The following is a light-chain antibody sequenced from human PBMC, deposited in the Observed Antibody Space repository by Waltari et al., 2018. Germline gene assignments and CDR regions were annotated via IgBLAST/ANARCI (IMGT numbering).Light chain of an antibody. CDR2: EAS. V-gene: IGKV3-20*01. CDR3: QKYGTLPAT. CDR1: QNIRIC. J-gene: IGKJ1*01. Sequence: EIVLTQSPGTLSLSPGERVTLSCRASQNIRICLAWYQQKPGQPPRLLIYEASRRATGIPDRFSGSGSGTDFSLTISRLEPEDFGVYYCQKYGTLPATFGQGTKVEIK.